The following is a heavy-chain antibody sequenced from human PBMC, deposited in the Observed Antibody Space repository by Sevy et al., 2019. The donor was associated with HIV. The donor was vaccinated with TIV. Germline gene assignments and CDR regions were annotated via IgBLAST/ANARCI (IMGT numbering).Heavy chain of an antibody. CDR3: ATTKDYYESSGEPFDY. CDR2: FDPEDAET. CDR1: GSTLSQMA. D-gene: IGHD3-22*01. Sequence: ASVKDSCKVSGSTLSQMAMHWVRQAPGKGLEWMATFDPEDAETIYTQKLQGRVTMTEDTSRDTAYMELSNLRSEDTAVYYCATTKDYYESSGEPFDYWGQGTLVTVSS. J-gene: IGHJ4*02. V-gene: IGHV1-24*01.